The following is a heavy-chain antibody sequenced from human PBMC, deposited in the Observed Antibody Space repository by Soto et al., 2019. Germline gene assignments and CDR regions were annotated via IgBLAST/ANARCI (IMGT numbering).Heavy chain of an antibody. CDR2: IYWDDDK. Sequence: GPTQVKPRQTLTLTCTFSGFSLTTSGVGVCWIRQSPGKAPAWLALIYWDDDKRYSPSLKSRLTITKDTTKTQVVMTMADLDPADTATYYCAHRVLRTVFGLVTTTAIYFDFWGQGTPVAVSS. J-gene: IGHJ4*02. CDR1: GFSLTTSGVG. D-gene: IGHD3-3*01. CDR3: AHRVLRTVFGLVTTTAIYFDF. V-gene: IGHV2-5*02.